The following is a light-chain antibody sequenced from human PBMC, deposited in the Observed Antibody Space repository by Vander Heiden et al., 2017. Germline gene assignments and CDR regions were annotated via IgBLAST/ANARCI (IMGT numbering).Light chain of an antibody. CDR2: AAS. V-gene: IGKV1-39*01. J-gene: IGKJ3*01. Sequence: GDRVTITCRASPRISYPLNWYQQTPGKAPKFLIYAASTLQRGVPTRFSGSGSGTDFTLTTSSLQPEDFATYYCQQSYSIPFTFGPGTKVDTK. CDR3: QQSYSIPFT. CDR1: PRISYP.